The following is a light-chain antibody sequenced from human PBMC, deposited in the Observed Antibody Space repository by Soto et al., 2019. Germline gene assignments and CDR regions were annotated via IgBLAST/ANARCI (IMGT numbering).Light chain of an antibody. CDR3: QQYNNLPPT. J-gene: IGKJ1*01. CDR2: SPS. V-gene: IGKV3-15*01. Sequence: DIEMTQSPPILSVSPGEGATLSCRASQRISTNLAWYQHIPGQAPRLLIVSPSRRPTDVPARFSGSGSGTDFTLTISSLQSEDSAFYYCQQYNNLPPTFGQGTKVEVK. CDR1: QRISTN.